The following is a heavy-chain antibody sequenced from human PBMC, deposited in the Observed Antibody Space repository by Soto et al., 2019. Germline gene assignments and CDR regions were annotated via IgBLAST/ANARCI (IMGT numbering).Heavy chain of an antibody. V-gene: IGHV3-20*04. J-gene: IGHJ4*02. D-gene: IGHD5-18*01. CDR2: INWNGGSI. CDR3: ARVGGYSFRSLSYFDH. Sequence: SGGSLRLSCAASGFTFDDYGMSWVRQTPGKGLEWVCGINWNGGSIGYADSVKGRFTVSRDNAKNSLYLQMNSLSAEDTALYYCARVGGYSFRSLSYFDHWGQGTLVTVSS. CDR1: GFTFDDYG.